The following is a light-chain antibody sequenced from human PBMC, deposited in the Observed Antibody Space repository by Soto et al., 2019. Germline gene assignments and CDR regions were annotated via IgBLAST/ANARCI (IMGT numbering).Light chain of an antibody. CDR2: EVT. Sequence: QSVLTQPPSAPGSPGQSVTISCTGTSSDVGAYNYVSWYQQHPGKAPKLIIYEVTKRPSGVPDRFSGSKSGNTASLTVSGLQADDEADYYCSSYAGSTNLFGTGTKVTVL. V-gene: IGLV2-8*01. CDR3: SSYAGSTNL. CDR1: SSDVGAYNY. J-gene: IGLJ1*01.